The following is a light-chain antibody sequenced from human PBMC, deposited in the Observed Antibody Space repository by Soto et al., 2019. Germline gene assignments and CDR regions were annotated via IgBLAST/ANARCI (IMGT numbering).Light chain of an antibody. Sequence: QSALTQPASVSGSPGQSITISCTGTSRDVGSYNLVSWYQQHPGKAPKLMIYEVSKRPSGVSNRFSGSKSGNTASLTISGLQAEDEADYYCCSYAGSSTLFGTGTKVTVL. CDR1: SRDVGSYNL. V-gene: IGLV2-23*02. CDR2: EVS. CDR3: CSYAGSSTL. J-gene: IGLJ1*01.